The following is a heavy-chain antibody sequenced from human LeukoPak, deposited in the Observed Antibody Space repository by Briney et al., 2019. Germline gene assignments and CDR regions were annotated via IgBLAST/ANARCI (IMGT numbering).Heavy chain of an antibody. CDR3: ARVLHIYYFDY. J-gene: IGHJ4*02. D-gene: IGHD2-15*01. CDR1: GYSFTSYG. Sequence: GASVKVCCKTSGYSFTSYGITWVRQAPGQGLEWMGGTIAYNGNTNYAQKLQGRVTMTTDTSTTTAYMELRSLRSDDTAVYYCARVLHIYYFDYWGQGTLVTVSS. V-gene: IGHV1-18*01. CDR2: TIAYNGNT.